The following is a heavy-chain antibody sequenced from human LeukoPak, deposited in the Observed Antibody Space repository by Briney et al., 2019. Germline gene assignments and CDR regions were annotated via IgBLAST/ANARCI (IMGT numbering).Heavy chain of an antibody. CDR2: IGGSGGST. D-gene: IGHD2-2*01. Sequence: GGSLRLSCAASGFTFSSYAMSWVRQAPGKGLEWVSGIGGSGGSTYYADSVKGRFTISRDNSKNTLYLQMNSLRAEDTAVYYCAKAGYCSSTSCGYYYYMDVWGKGTTVTVSS. J-gene: IGHJ6*03. V-gene: IGHV3-23*01. CDR1: GFTFSSYA. CDR3: AKAGYCSSTSCGYYYYMDV.